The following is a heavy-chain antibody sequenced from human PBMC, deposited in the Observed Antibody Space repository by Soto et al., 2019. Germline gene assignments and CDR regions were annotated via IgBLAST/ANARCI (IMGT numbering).Heavy chain of an antibody. V-gene: IGHV4-39*01. CDR3: ARHVVEPCAISYFDY. CDR1: GGSLNSDSYF. J-gene: IGHJ4*02. Sequence: SETLSLTCTVSGGSLNSDSYFWAWIRQPPGKGLEWIGTMSHSGRTYHNASLKSRLTMSVDTSKKDFSLKLSSVTAADTAVYYCARHVVEPCAISYFDYWGQGTLVTVSS. CDR2: MSHSGRT. D-gene: IGHD2-2*02.